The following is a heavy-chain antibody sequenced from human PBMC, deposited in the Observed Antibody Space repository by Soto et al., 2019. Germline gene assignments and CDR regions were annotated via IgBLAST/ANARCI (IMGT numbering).Heavy chain of an antibody. Sequence: PSETLSLTCTVSGGSISSYYWRWIRRPPGKGLEWNGYIYYTGSTNYNPSLKSRVTISVDTSKNQFSLKLSSVTAADTAAYYCARAPGSTDDNWFDPWGQGTLVTLSS. CDR3: ARAPGSTDDNWFDP. CDR1: GGSISSYY. J-gene: IGHJ5*02. V-gene: IGHV4-59*01. D-gene: IGHD2-2*01. CDR2: IYYTGST.